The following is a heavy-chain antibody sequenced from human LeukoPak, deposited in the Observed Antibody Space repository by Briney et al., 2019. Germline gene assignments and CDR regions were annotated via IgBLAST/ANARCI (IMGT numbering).Heavy chain of an antibody. J-gene: IGHJ4*02. CDR1: GGSFSGYY. CDR3: ARVRGGSYYPPDY. D-gene: IGHD1-26*01. Sequence: PSETLSLTCAVYGGSFSGYYWSWIRQPPGKRLEWIGEINHSGSTNYNPSLKSRVTISVDTSKNQFSLKLSSVTAADTAVYYCARVRGGSYYPPDYWGQGTLVTVSS. V-gene: IGHV4-34*01. CDR2: INHSGST.